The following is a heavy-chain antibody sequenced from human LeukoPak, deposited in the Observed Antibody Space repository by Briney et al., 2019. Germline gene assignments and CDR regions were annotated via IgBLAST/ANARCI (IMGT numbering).Heavy chain of an antibody. CDR1: GFTGSSNY. D-gene: IGHD6-19*01. CDR2: IYSGGST. V-gene: IGHV3-66*04. CDR3: ARQAGVAVATYFDS. Sequence: GGSLRLSCAASGFTGSSNYMSWVRQAPGKGLEWVSVIYSGGSTYYADSVKGRFTISRHNSKNTLYLQMNSLRAEDTAVYYCARQAGVAVATYFDSWGQGTLVTVSS. J-gene: IGHJ4*02.